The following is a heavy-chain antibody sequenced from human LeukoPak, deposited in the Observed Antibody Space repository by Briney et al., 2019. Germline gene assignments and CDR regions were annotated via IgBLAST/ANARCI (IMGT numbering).Heavy chain of an antibody. J-gene: IGHJ5*02. CDR1: GFTFSNAW. CDR3: ARGPPLYSGSYYWFDP. Sequence: PGGSLRLSCAASGFTFSNAWMSWIRQPPGKGLEWIGYIYYSGSTSYNPSLKSRVTISVDTSKNQFSLKLSSVTAADTAVYYCARGPPLYSGSYYWFDPWGQGTLVTVSS. CDR2: IYYSGST. V-gene: IGHV4-59*01. D-gene: IGHD1-26*01.